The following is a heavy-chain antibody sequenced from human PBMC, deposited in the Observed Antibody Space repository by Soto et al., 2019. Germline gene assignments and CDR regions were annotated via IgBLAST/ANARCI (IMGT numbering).Heavy chain of an antibody. J-gene: IGHJ5*02. D-gene: IGHD2-2*01. CDR1: GFTFSSYA. Sequence: GGSLRLSCAASGFTFSSYAMSWVRQAPGNGLEWVSAISGSGGSTYYADSVKGRFTISRDNSKNTLYLQMNSLRAEDTAVYYCAKDGDIVVVPAQLNWFDPWGQGTLVTVSS. CDR3: AKDGDIVVVPAQLNWFDP. V-gene: IGHV3-23*01. CDR2: ISGSGGST.